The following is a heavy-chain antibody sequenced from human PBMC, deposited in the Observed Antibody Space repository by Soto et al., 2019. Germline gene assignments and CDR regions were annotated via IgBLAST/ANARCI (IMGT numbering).Heavy chain of an antibody. CDR2: IHYSGST. J-gene: IGHJ5*02. V-gene: IGHV4-30-4*01. CDR3: ARGSESWFDP. CDR1: GGSISSGDYY. Sequence: KTSETLSLTCTVSGGSISSGDYYWSWIRQPPGKGLEWIGYIHYSGSTYYNPSLKSRVTISVDTSKNQFSLKLSSVTAADTAVYYCARGSESWFDPWGQGTLVTVSS.